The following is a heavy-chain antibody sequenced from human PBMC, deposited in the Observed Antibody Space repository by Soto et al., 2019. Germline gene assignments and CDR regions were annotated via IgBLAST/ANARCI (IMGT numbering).Heavy chain of an antibody. J-gene: IGHJ6*02. CDR1: GGSISGYY. CDR3: AREGGYYDSSGSGVYHYYGVDV. CDR2: VYSSGST. Sequence: SETLSLTCTVSGGSISGYYWSWLRKPAGTGLGGIGRVYSSGSTNYDPSLKSRVTMSLDTSKKQFSLKLSSVTAADTAVYYCAREGGYYDSSGSGVYHYYGVDVWGRGTTVTVSS. V-gene: IGHV4-4*07. D-gene: IGHD3-22*01.